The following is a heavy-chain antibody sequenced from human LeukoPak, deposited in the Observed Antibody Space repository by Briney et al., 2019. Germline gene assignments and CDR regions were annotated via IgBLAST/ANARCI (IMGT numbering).Heavy chain of an antibody. D-gene: IGHD6-6*01. V-gene: IGHV4-34*01. CDR1: GFTFSSYW. CDR2: INHSGST. Sequence: KAGGSLRLSCAASGFTFSSYWMSWVRQAPGKGLEWIGEINHSGSTNYNPSLKSRVTISVDTSKNQFSLKLSSVTAADTAVYYCARGRIAARPVPFDPWGQGTLVTVSS. J-gene: IGHJ5*02. CDR3: ARGRIAARPVPFDP.